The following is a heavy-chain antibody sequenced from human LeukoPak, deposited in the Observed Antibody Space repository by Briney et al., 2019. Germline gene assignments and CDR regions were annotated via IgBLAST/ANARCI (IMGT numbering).Heavy chain of an antibody. Sequence: ASVKVSCKASGYTFTSYGISWVRQATGQGLEWMGWISAYNGNTNYAQKLQGRVTMTTDTSTSTAYMELRSLRSDDTAVYYCARSNEPGIAALSRAFDIWGQGTMVTVSS. D-gene: IGHD6-13*01. V-gene: IGHV1-18*01. J-gene: IGHJ3*02. CDR1: GYTFTSYG. CDR2: ISAYNGNT. CDR3: ARSNEPGIAALSRAFDI.